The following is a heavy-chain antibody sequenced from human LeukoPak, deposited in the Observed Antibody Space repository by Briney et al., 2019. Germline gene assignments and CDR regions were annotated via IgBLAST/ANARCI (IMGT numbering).Heavy chain of an antibody. CDR3: ARGVDCSSTSCYYSWFDP. J-gene: IGHJ5*02. V-gene: IGHV5-51*01. CDR1: GYSFTSYW. CDR2: IYPGDSDT. D-gene: IGHD2-2*01. Sequence: GESLKISCKGSGYSFTSYWIGWVRQMPGKGLEWMGIIYPGDSDTRYSPSFQGQVTISADKSISTAYLQWSSLKASDTAMYYCARGVDCSSTSCYYSWFDPWGQGTLVTVSS.